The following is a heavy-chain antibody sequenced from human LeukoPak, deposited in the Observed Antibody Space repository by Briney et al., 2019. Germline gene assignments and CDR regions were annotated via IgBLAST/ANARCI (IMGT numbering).Heavy chain of an antibody. D-gene: IGHD6-19*01. Sequence: SVKVSCKASGGTFSSYAISWVRQAPGQGLEWMGGIIPIFGTANYAQKFQGRVTITADESTSTAYMELSSLRSEDTAVYYCAREGSSSGWFNWFDPWGQGTLVTVSS. CDR3: AREGSSSGWFNWFDP. CDR2: IIPIFGTA. CDR1: GGTFSSYA. V-gene: IGHV1-69*13. J-gene: IGHJ5*02.